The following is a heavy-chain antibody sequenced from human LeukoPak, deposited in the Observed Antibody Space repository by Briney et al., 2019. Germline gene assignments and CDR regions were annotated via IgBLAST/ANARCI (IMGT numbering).Heavy chain of an antibody. CDR3: ARYEDGMDV. CDR2: ISWNSGSI. Sequence: PGGSLRLSCAASGFTFDDYAMHWVRQAPGKGLEWVSGISWNSGSIGYADSVKGRFTISRDNSKNTLYLQMNSLRAEDTAVYYCARYEDGMDVWGQGTTVTVSS. V-gene: IGHV3-9*01. J-gene: IGHJ6*02. D-gene: IGHD1-14*01. CDR1: GFTFDDYA.